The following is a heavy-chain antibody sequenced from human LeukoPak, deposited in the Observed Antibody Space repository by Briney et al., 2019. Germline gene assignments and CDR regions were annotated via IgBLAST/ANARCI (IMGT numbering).Heavy chain of an antibody. CDR1: GFTFSSYA. V-gene: IGHV3-30*14. D-gene: IGHD6-13*01. CDR3: ARGSSWYDY. J-gene: IGHJ4*02. CDR2: ISYDGSYK. Sequence: GGSLRLSCAASGFTFSSYAMHWVRQAPGKGLEWVALISYDGSYKYYADSVKGRFTISRDISQNTLYLQMNSLRAEDTAVYYCARGSSWYDYWDQGTLVTVSS.